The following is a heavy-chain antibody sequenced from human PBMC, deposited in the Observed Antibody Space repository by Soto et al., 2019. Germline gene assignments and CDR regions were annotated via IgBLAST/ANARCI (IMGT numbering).Heavy chain of an antibody. CDR3: XXXXXXXXDXXXYDMDV. V-gene: IGHV1-69*02. J-gene: IGHJ6*02. CDR1: GGTFSSHT. CDR2: IIPILGIT. Sequence: QVQLVQSGAEVKKPGSSVKVSCKASGGTFSSHTINWVRQAPGQGLEWMGRIIPILGITNYAQRFQGRVTIIADKXTXTXXXXXXXLXXXXXPXXXXXXXXXXXXDXXXYDMDVWGQGTTVTVSS.